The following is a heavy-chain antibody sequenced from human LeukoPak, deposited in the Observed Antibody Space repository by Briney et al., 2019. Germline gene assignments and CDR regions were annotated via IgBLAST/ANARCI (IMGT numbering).Heavy chain of an antibody. J-gene: IGHJ4*02. CDR3: AKDPGKFWSGHDY. Sequence: GRSLRLSCAASGFTLSSSGMHWVRQAPGKGLEWVAVIWGDENHKYYGDSVRGRFTISRDNAKNTLYLQMNNLRGEDTAVYYCAKDPGKFWSGHDYWGQGTLVTVSS. D-gene: IGHD3-3*01. CDR2: IWGDENHK. V-gene: IGHV3-33*06. CDR1: GFTLSSSG.